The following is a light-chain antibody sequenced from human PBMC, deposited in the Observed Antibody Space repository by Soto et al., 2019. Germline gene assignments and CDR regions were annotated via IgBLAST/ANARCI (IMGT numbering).Light chain of an antibody. J-gene: IGLJ2*01. V-gene: IGLV1-44*01. CDR1: SSNIGSNT. Sequence: QSVLTQPPSASGTPGQRVTISCSGSSSNIGSNTVNWYQQLPGTAPTLLIYSNNQRPSGVPDRFSGSKSGTSASLAISGLQSEAEADYYCAAWDDSLNGPVFGGETQLTVL. CDR2: SNN. CDR3: AAWDDSLNGPV.